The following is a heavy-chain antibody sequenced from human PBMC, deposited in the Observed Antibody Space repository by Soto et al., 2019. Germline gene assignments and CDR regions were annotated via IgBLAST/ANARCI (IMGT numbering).Heavy chain of an antibody. CDR2: ISYDGSNK. J-gene: IGHJ6*02. D-gene: IGHD3-10*01. CDR1: GFTFSSYA. CDR3: ARDRDGYYGMDV. V-gene: IGHV3-30-3*01. Sequence: QVQLVESGGGVVQPGRSLRLSCAASGFTFSSYAMHWVRQAPGKGLEWVAVISYDGSNKYYADSVKGRFTISRDNSKNALYLQMNSVRAEDTAVYYCARDRDGYYGMDVWGQGTTVTVSS.